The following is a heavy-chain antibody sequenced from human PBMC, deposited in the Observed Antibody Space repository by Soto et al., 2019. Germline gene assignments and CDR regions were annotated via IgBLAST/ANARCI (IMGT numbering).Heavy chain of an antibody. J-gene: IGHJ6*02. CDR2: IIPIFGTA. CDR1: GGTFSSYA. Sequence: SVKVSSKASGGTFSSYATSWVRQAPGQGLEWMGGIIPIFGTANYAQKYQGRVTITADESTSTAYMELNSLRSEDTAVYYCARDDILVVPAAGRPPTPEYYYYYGMDVWGQGTTVTVSS. CDR3: ARDDILVVPAAGRPPTPEYYYYYGMDV. V-gene: IGHV1-69*13. D-gene: IGHD2-2*01.